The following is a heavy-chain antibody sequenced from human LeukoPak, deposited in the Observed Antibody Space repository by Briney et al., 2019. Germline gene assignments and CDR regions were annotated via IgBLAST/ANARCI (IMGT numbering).Heavy chain of an antibody. J-gene: IGHJ3*02. Sequence: GGSLRLSCAASGFTFSSYEMNWVRQAPGRGLEWVSSITSSSSYIYFADSLKGRFTISRDNAKNSLYLQMNSLRAEDTAVYYCARDGGDHAFDIWGQGTMVTVSS. CDR1: GFTFSSYE. CDR2: ITSSSSYI. CDR3: ARDGGDHAFDI. V-gene: IGHV3-21*01. D-gene: IGHD3-16*01.